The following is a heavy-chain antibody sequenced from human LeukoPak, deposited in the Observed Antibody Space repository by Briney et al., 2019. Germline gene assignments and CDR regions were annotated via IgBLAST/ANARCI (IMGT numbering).Heavy chain of an antibody. CDR2: FGGSGGST. CDR3: AKAAYSSSWYAAFDI. V-gene: IGHV3-23*01. J-gene: IGHJ3*02. Sequence: GGSLRLSCAASGFTFSSYAMNWVRQAPGKGLEWVSAFGGSGGSTYYADSVKGRFTISTDNSKNTLYLQMNSLGAEDTAVYYCAKAAYSSSWYAAFDIWGQGTMVTVSS. D-gene: IGHD6-13*01. CDR1: GFTFSSYA.